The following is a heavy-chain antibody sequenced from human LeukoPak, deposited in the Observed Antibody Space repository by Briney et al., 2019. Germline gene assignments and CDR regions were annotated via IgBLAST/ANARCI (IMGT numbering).Heavy chain of an antibody. CDR1: GFTFSNYW. D-gene: IGHD3/OR15-3a*01. CDR2: IHPEGNEK. Sequence: PGGSLRLSCAASGFTFSNYWMSWVRQAPGKGLEWVANIHPEGNEKYHVDSVKGRFTISRDNAKNFLHLQMDSPRVEDTAVYYCARGDDFSGDYWGQGTLVTVSS. CDR3: ARGDDFSGDY. J-gene: IGHJ4*02. V-gene: IGHV3-7*04.